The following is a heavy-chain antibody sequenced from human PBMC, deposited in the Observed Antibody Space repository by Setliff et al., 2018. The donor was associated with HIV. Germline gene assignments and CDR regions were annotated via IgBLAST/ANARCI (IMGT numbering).Heavy chain of an antibody. D-gene: IGHD2-21*02. J-gene: IGHJ4*02. V-gene: IGHV4-4*07. CDR3: ARSSRVNCGGDCYLFYY. CDR1: GGSISNYY. Sequence: SETLSLTCTVSGGSISNYYWSWIRQPAGKGLEWIGRIQTSGRTNNNPFLKSRVTMSVATSKNQFSLILTSVTAADTAVYYCARSSRVNCGGDCYLFYYWGQGTPVTVSS. CDR2: IQTSGRT.